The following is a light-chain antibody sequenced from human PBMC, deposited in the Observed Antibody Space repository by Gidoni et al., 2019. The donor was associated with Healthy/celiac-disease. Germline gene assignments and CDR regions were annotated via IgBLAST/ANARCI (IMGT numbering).Light chain of an antibody. V-gene: IGKV1-5*01. CDR1: QSISSW. J-gene: IGKJ2*01. Sequence: DIQMNPSPSTLSASVGDRVTITCRASQSISSWLAWYQQKPGKAPKLLIYDASSLESGVPSRFSGSGSGTEFTLTISSLQPDDFATYYCQQYNSYLYTFXXXTKLEIK. CDR2: DAS. CDR3: QQYNSYLYT.